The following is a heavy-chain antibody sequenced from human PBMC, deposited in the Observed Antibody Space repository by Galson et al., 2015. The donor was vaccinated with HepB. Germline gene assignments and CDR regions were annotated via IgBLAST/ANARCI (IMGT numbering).Heavy chain of an antibody. Sequence: QSGAEVKKPGESLKISCKSSGYNFATYWITWVRQMPGKGLEWMGIIYPSDSDTNYSPSFQGHVTISADKSISTAYLQWSSLKASDTAMYYCARQGHGSGSYYYYYGMDVWGQGTTVTVSS. J-gene: IGHJ6*02. CDR2: IYPSDSDT. CDR1: GYNFATYW. CDR3: ARQGHGSGSYYYYYGMDV. D-gene: IGHD3-10*01. V-gene: IGHV5-51*01.